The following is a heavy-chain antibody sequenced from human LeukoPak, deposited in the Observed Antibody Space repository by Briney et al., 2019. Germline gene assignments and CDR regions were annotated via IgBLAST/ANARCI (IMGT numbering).Heavy chain of an antibody. D-gene: IGHD1-26*01. J-gene: IGHJ6*02. Sequence: GGSLRLSCAASGFTFSSSAMSWVRQAPGKGLEWVSAISNNGGYTYYADSVKGRFTISRDNSKNTLYLQMNSLRAEDTAVYYCAKDHSPSGSYYVYYYYGMDVWGQGTTVTVSS. CDR2: ISNNGGYT. CDR1: GFTFSSSA. V-gene: IGHV3-23*01. CDR3: AKDHSPSGSYYVYYYYGMDV.